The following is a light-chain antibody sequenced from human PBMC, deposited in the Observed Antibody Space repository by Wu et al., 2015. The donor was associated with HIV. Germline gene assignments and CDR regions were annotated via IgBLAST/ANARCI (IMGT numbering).Light chain of an antibody. V-gene: IGKV3-20*01. CDR3: QQYGDSPLT. CDR1: QSVLANY. CDR2: DAS. Sequence: EIVLTQSPGTLSLSPGERATLSCRASQSVLANYLAWYQQKPGQAPRLLIYDASKRATGIPDRFSGSGSGTDFTLTITRPEPEDFAVYYCQQYGDSPLTFGGGTKVEIK. J-gene: IGKJ4*01.